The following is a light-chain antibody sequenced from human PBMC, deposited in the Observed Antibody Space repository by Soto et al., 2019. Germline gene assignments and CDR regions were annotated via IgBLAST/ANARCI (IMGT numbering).Light chain of an antibody. CDR2: GNS. CDR1: SSNSGSGYD. CDR3: QSYDSSLSGWV. J-gene: IGLJ3*02. V-gene: IGLV1-40*01. Sequence: QSVLTQPPSVSGAPGQRVTISCTGRSSNSGSGYDVHWYQQLPGTAPKLLIYGNSNRASGVPDRFSGSKSGTSASLAITGLQAEDEADYYCQSYDSSLSGWVFGGGTELTVL.